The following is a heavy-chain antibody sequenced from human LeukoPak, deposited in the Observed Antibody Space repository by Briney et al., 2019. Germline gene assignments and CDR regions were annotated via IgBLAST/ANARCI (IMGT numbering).Heavy chain of an antibody. V-gene: IGHV4-34*01. D-gene: IGHD2-8*01. J-gene: IGHJ6*02. CDR1: GGSFSGYY. Sequence: PSETLSLTCAVYGGSFSGYYWSWIRQPPGKGLEWIGEINHSGSTNYNPSLKSRVTISVDTSKNQFSLKLSSVTAADTAVYYCARAYCTNGVCCPIRPYYYYGMDVWGQGTTVTVSS. CDR3: ARAYCTNGVCCPIRPYYYYGMDV. CDR2: INHSGST.